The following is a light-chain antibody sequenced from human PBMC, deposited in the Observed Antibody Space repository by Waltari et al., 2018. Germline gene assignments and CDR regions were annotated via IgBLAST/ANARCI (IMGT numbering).Light chain of an antibody. CDR2: ATN. J-gene: IGLJ2*01. CDR3: GAWDDKVKAWL. CDR1: RYNIGTHP. V-gene: IGLV1-44*01. Sequence: LTQPPSLSGTPGQRVTIPWSGDRYNIGTHPVHSYQQFPGAAPRVVMTATNERPSGIPDRFSGSKSGNSASLTISGLRFEDESDFYCGAWDDKVKAWLFGGGTTVTVL.